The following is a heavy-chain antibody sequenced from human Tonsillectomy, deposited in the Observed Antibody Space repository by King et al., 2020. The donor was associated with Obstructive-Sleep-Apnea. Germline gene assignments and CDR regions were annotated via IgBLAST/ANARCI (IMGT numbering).Heavy chain of an antibody. CDR3: AKEGGDYGDYFDY. D-gene: IGHD4-17*01. V-gene: IGHV4-39*07. CDR1: GDSISSTSYY. J-gene: IGHJ4*02. Sequence: QLQESGPGLVKPSETLSLTCTVSGDSISSTSYYCGWIRQPPGNGLEWIGTIYYSVSPYYNPSLKSRVTISVDTPKTQFSLKLSSVTAADTAVYYCAKEGGDYGDYFDYWGQGTLVTVSS. CDR2: IYYSVSP.